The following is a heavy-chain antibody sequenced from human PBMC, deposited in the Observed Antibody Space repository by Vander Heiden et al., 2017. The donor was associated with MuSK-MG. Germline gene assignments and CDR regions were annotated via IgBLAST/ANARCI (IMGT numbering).Heavy chain of an antibody. CDR3: ARHRYTNWQYGYFDY. CDR1: GGSISSSSYY. V-gene: IGHV4-39*01. CDR2: ISYSGST. Sequence: QLQLQGSGPGLVEPSETLSLTCIVSGGSISSSSYYWGWIRQPPGKGLEWIGSISYSGSTKHNPSRKSRVTISVDTSKNQASLKLSSVTAADTAVYYCARHRYTNWQYGYFDYWCQGTLVTVSS. J-gene: IGHJ4*02. D-gene: IGHD7-27*01.